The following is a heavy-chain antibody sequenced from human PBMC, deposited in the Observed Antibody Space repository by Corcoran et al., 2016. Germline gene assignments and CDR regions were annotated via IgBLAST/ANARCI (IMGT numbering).Heavy chain of an antibody. CDR2: IYPGDSDT. D-gene: IGHD3-10*01. V-gene: IGHV5-51*01. CDR3: ARQDGSGSLNFYYYYGMDV. J-gene: IGHJ6*02. CDR1: GYSFTSYW. Sequence: EVQLVQSGAEVKKPGESLKISCKGSGYSFTSYWIGWVRQMPGKGLEWMGIIYPGDSDTRYSPSFQGQVTISADKSISTAYLQWSSLEASDTAMYYCARQDGSGSLNFYYYYGMDVWGQGTTVTVSS.